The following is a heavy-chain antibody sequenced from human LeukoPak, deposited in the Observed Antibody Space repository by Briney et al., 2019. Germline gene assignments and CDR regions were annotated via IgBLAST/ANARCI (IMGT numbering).Heavy chain of an antibody. Sequence: GGSLRLSCAASGFTFYNYAMSWVRQAPGKGLEWVSALIDSGDTTYYADSVKGRFTISRDNSKNTLFLQMNSLTAEDTAVYYCVKEGGSFLTWFDSWGQGSLVTVSS. V-gene: IGHV3-23*01. CDR3: VKEGGSFLTWFDS. D-gene: IGHD2-15*01. CDR2: LIDSGDTT. J-gene: IGHJ5*01. CDR1: GFTFYNYA.